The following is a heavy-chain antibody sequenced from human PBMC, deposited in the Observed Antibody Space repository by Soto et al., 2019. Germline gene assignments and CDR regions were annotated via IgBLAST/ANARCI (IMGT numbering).Heavy chain of an antibody. V-gene: IGHV3-30*18. CDR1: GFSFRSFG. CDR2: ISFDGSNQ. D-gene: IGHD1-26*01. Sequence: QMQLVESGGGVVQPRGSLRLSCGASGFSFRSFGMHWVRQSPAKGLEWLAIISFDGSNQYYADSVKGQFIISRDNSKNTLYLQMNNLGPEDTAVYYCAKDRGRGSYPGGDFDHWGLGTLVNVSS. J-gene: IGHJ4*02. CDR3: AKDRGRGSYPGGDFDH.